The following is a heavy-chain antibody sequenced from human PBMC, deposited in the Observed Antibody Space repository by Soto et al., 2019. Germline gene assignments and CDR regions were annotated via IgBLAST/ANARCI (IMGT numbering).Heavy chain of an antibody. V-gene: IGHV4-34*01. CDR3: ASATPYYYDSSGYSKLPYYFDY. D-gene: IGHD3-22*01. J-gene: IGHJ4*02. Sequence: SETLSLTCAVYGGSFSGYYWSWIRQPPGKGLEWIGEINHSGSTNYNPSLKSRVTISVDTSKNQFSLKLSSVTAADTAVYYCASATPYYYDSSGYSKLPYYFDYWGQGTLVTVSS. CDR2: INHSGST. CDR1: GGSFSGYY.